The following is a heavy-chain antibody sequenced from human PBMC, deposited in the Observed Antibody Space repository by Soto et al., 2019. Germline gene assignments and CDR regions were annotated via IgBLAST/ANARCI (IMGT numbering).Heavy chain of an antibody. CDR1: GGSISKFY. J-gene: IGHJ5*02. Sequence: SETLSLTCSVSGGSISKFYWSWIRKTAGKGLEWMGRVYATGTTDYNPSLRSRVAMSVDISKKTFSLRPTSVTAADTGVYYCVRDGSKTLRDWLDPWGQGKLVTVYS. D-gene: IGHD4-17*01. CDR2: VYATGTT. V-gene: IGHV4-4*07. CDR3: VRDGSKTLRDWLDP.